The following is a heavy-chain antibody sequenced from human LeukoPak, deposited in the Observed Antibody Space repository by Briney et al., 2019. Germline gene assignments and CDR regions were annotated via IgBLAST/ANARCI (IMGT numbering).Heavy chain of an antibody. CDR1: CFTFTSFG. V-gene: IGHV1-18*01. Sequence: ASVKVSCKASCFTFTSFGVSWVGQAPGQGLEWMGWISAYNVNTNYAQMLPGRVNMTTDPSTSPAYMELRSLRSDDTAVYYCARGGLRIGNYYYYMDVWGKGTTVTVSS. J-gene: IGHJ6*03. D-gene: IGHD5-12*01. CDR3: ARGGLRIGNYYYYMDV. CDR2: ISAYNVNT.